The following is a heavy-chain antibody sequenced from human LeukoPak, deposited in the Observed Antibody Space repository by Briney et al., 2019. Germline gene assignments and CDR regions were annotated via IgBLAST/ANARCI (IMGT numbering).Heavy chain of an antibody. CDR2: INPSGGST. V-gene: IGHV1-46*03. CDR1: VYTFTSYY. J-gene: IGHJ3*02. D-gene: IGHD3-3*01. Sequence: ASVKVSCKASVYTFTSYYMHGVRQAPGQGLEGMVIINPSGGSTSYAQKFQGRVTMTRDTSTSTVYMELSSLRSEDTAVYYCAVTLEWLKWGAFDIWGQGTMVTVSS. CDR3: AVTLEWLKWGAFDI.